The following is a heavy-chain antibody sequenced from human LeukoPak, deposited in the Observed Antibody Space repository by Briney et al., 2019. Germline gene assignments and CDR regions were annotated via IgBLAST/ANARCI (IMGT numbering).Heavy chain of an antibody. CDR1: GGSFSGYY. J-gene: IGHJ2*01. CDR2: INHSGST. CDR3: ARAPPARVVPAAIWYFDL. V-gene: IGHV4-34*01. Sequence: PSETLSLTCAVYGGSFSGYYWSWIRQPPGKGLEWIGEINHSGSTNYNPSLKSRVTISVDTSKNQFSLKLSSVTAADTAVYYCARAPPARVVPAAIWYFDLWGRGTLVTVSS. D-gene: IGHD2-2*01.